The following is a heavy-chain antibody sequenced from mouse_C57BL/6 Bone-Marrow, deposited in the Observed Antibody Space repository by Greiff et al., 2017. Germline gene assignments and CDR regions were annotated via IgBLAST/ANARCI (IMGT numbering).Heavy chain of an antibody. CDR2: IYPRSGNT. CDR3: AIMVTTGFAY. Sequence: VQLQQSGAELARPGASVKLSCKASGYTFTSYGISWVKQRTGQGLEWIGEIYPRSGNTYYNEKFKGKATLTADKSSSTAYMELRSLTSEDSAVYFCAIMVTTGFAYWGQGTLVTVSA. D-gene: IGHD2-2*01. CDR1: GYTFTSYG. J-gene: IGHJ3*01. V-gene: IGHV1-81*01.